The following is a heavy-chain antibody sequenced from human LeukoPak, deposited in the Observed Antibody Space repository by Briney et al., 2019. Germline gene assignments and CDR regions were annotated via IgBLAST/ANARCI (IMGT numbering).Heavy chain of an antibody. CDR1: GFTFDDYA. V-gene: IGHV3-9*01. Sequence: GRSLRLSCAASGFTFDDYAMHWVRQAPGKGLEWVSGISWNSGSIGYADSVKGRFTISRDNAKNSLYLQMNSLRAEDTAVYYCARDLNKLRGQYSSGWFDAFDIWGQGTMVTASS. J-gene: IGHJ3*02. CDR2: ISWNSGSI. CDR3: ARDLNKLRGQYSSGWFDAFDI. D-gene: IGHD6-13*01.